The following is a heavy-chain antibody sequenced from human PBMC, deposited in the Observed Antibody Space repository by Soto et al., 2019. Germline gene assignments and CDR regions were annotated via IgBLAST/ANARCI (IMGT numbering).Heavy chain of an antibody. CDR1: GGSISSSSYY. J-gene: IGHJ4*02. D-gene: IGHD3-9*01. V-gene: IGHV4-39*01. CDR2: IYYSGST. CDR3: ARGYDLLTGPPDY. Sequence: QLQLQESGPGLVKPSETLSLTCTVSGGSISSSSYYWGWTRQPPGKGLEWIGIIYYSGSTYYNPSLKSRFIISADTSKNQFSLKLTSVTAADTAVYYCARGYDLLTGPPDYWGQGTLVTVSS.